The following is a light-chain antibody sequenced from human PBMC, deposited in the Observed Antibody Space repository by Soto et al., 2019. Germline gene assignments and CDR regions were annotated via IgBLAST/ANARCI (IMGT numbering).Light chain of an antibody. CDR2: GAS. J-gene: IGKJ1*01. CDR1: QSVTSSY. V-gene: IGKV3-20*01. CDR3: QQYNNWLPWT. Sequence: EIVLTQSPGTLSLSPGERATLSCRASQSVTSSYLAWYQQKPGQAPRLLIYGASSRATGIPDRFSGSGSGTDFTLTISRLEPEDFAVYYCQQYNNWLPWTFGQGTKVDIK.